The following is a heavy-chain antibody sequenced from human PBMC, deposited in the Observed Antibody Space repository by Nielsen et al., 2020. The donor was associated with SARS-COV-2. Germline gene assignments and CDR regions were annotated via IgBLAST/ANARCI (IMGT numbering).Heavy chain of an antibody. Sequence: ALVTVSCKASGYTSTAYAFNWVRQAPGQGLEWLGWISAYNGNTNYAQNFQARVTMTTDTSTSTAYLEVRSLISHDTAVYYCATSPSIVGAASLDYWGQGTLVTVSS. CDR3: ATSPSIVGAASLDY. CDR1: GYTSTAYA. J-gene: IGHJ4*02. V-gene: IGHV1-18*01. D-gene: IGHD1-26*01. CDR2: ISAYNGNT.